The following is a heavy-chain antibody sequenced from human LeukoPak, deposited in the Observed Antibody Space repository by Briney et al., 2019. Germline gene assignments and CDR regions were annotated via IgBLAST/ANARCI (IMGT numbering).Heavy chain of an antibody. CDR2: MYFGERT. V-gene: IGHV4-59*01. D-gene: IGHD7-27*01. CDR1: GASTTSYY. CDR3: ARIPGDRPDD. Sequence: SSETLSLTCTVSGASTTSYYWTWVRQPPGKGLEWVGYMYFGERTNYNPSLKSRATISIDTSKKQFSLNLKSVTAADTAVYYCARIPGDRPDDWGQGTLVTVS. J-gene: IGHJ4*02.